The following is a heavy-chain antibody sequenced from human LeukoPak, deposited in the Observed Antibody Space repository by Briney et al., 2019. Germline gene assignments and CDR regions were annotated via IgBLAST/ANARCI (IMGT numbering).Heavy chain of an antibody. Sequence: ASVKVSRKASGGTFSSYAISWVRQAPGQGLEWMGGIIPIFGTANYAQKFQGRVTITADESTSTAYMELSSLRSEDTAVYYCARDRYSGSYELDAFDIWGQGTMVTVSS. D-gene: IGHD1-26*01. CDR3: ARDRYSGSYELDAFDI. V-gene: IGHV1-69*13. CDR1: GGTFSSYA. CDR2: IIPIFGTA. J-gene: IGHJ3*02.